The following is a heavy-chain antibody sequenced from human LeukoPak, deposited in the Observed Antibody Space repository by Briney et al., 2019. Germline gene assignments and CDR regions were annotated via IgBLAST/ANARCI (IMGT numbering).Heavy chain of an antibody. J-gene: IGHJ4*02. D-gene: IGHD1-26*01. V-gene: IGHV3-30*18. CDR3: AKDRQANSGFDY. Sequence: GGPLRLSCAASGFTFSSYGMHWVRQAPGKGLEWVAVISYDGSNKYYADSVKGRFTISRDNSKNTLYLQMNSLRAEDTAVYYCAKDRQANSGFDYWGQGTLVTVSS. CDR2: ISYDGSNK. CDR1: GFTFSSYG.